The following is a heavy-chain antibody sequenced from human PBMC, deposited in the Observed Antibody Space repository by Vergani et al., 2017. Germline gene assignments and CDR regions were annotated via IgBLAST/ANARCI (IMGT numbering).Heavy chain of an antibody. CDR3: ARSIVSRNPPDYFDN. J-gene: IGHJ4*02. D-gene: IGHD1-14*01. Sequence: QVQLQESVPGLVRPSETLSLTCTVSGGSLSGYYGNWIRQTPGEGLEWVGYVEDSGYFNYNPSLKTRVSMSSDTSNNQFSLMLSSVTVADTAVYYCARSIVSRNPPDYFDNWGQGTLVTVSS. V-gene: IGHV4-59*01. CDR2: VEDSGYF. CDR1: GGSLSGYY.